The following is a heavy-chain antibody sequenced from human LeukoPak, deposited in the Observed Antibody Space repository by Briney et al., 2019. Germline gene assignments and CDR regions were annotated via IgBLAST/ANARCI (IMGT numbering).Heavy chain of an antibody. J-gene: IGHJ4*02. D-gene: IGHD5-18*01. Sequence: NPSETLSLTCTVSGGSTSSSSYYWSWVRQPPGKGLEWNGSIYYTGSTYYNPSLKCRVTISLYTSKNQFSLKLISVTAADTAVYYCARHRKVDTAGDYWGQGTLVTVSS. CDR3: ARHRKVDTAGDY. CDR2: IYYTGST. V-gene: IGHV4-39*01. CDR1: GGSTSSSSYY.